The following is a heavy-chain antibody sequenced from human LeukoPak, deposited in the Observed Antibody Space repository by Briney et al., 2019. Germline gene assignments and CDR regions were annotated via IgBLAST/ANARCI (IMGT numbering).Heavy chain of an antibody. CDR2: ISGKNGNK. CDR1: GYSFTSHG. Sequence: ASVKVSCKAYGYSFTSHGISWVRQAPGQGLEWVGWISGKNGNKLYAGRVQGRLSMTADTSTSTAYMELRSLTSDDTAVYYCARMIEESSGYIYWYFDLLGRGTPVTVSS. CDR3: ARMIEESSGYIYWYFDL. J-gene: IGHJ2*01. D-gene: IGHD3-22*01. V-gene: IGHV1-18*01.